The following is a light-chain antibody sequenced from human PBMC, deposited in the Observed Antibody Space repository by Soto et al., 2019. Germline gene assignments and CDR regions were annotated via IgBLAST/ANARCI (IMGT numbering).Light chain of an antibody. CDR3: CSYAGRYSSYV. V-gene: IGLV2-11*01. CDR1: STDVGAYDF. CDR2: DVN. J-gene: IGLJ1*01. Sequence: QSALTQPRSVSGSPGQSVTISCTGTSTDVGAYDFVSWYQQHPGKAPQVIIYDVNKGPSGVPDRFSGSKSDNTASLTISGLQADYEADYYCCSYAGRYSSYVFGGGTKVTVL.